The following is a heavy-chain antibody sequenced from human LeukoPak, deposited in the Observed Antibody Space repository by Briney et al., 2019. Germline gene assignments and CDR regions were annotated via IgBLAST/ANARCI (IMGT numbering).Heavy chain of an antibody. CDR2: IKHDGSEK. V-gene: IGHV3-7*03. J-gene: IGHJ4*02. Sequence: GGSLRLSCAASGFSFSTHSLTWVRQAPGKGLQWVATIKHDGSEKDYVDSVKGRFTISRDNAENSLYLQLNSLRAEDTAIYYCARGSGWLDYWGQGTLVTVSS. D-gene: IGHD6-19*01. CDR3: ARGSGWLDY. CDR1: GFSFSTHS.